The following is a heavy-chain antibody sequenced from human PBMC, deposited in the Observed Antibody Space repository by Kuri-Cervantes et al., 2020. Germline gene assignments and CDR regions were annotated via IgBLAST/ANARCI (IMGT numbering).Heavy chain of an antibody. CDR1: GFTVSSNY. Sequence: GESLKISCAASGFTVSSNYMSWVRQAPGKGLEWVSVIYSGGSTYYADSVKGRFTISRDNSKNTLYLQMNNLRAEDTAVYYCARDPSYYDSSGYFDYWGQGTLVTVSS. V-gene: IGHV3-53*05. J-gene: IGHJ4*02. CDR2: IYSGGST. D-gene: IGHD3-22*01. CDR3: ARDPSYYDSSGYFDY.